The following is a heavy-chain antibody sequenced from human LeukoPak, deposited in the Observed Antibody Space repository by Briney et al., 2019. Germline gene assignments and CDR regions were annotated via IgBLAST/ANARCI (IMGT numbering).Heavy chain of an antibody. CDR3: ARDGYGDMTNESDY. CDR2: ISSSSSYI. Sequence: PGGSLRLSCAASGFTFSSYSMNWVRQAPGKGLEWVSSISSSSSYIYYADSVKGRFTISRDNAKNSLYLQMNSLRAEDTAVYYCARDGYGDMTNESDYWGQGTLVTVSS. D-gene: IGHD4-17*01. CDR1: GFTFSSYS. J-gene: IGHJ4*02. V-gene: IGHV3-21*01.